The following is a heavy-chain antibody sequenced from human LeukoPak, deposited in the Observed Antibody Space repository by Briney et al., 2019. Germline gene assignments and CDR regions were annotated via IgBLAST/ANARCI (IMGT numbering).Heavy chain of an antibody. J-gene: IGHJ6*02. CDR1: GYTFTSYY. CDR3: ARDHGIAVAGTNYYYGMDV. CDR2: INPSGGSK. D-gene: IGHD6-19*01. Sequence: ASVKVSCTTSGYTFTSYYMHWVRQAPGQGLEWMGIINPSGGSKRYAQKFQGRVTMTRDTFTSTVYMELSSLGSEDTAVYYCARDHGIAVAGTNYYYGMDVWGQGTTVTVSS. V-gene: IGHV1-46*01.